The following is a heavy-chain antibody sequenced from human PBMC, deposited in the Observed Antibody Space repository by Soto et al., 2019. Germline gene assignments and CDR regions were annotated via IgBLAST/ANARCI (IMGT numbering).Heavy chain of an antibody. CDR3: AGGGYSYGPPYYYYGMDV. J-gene: IGHJ6*02. Sequence: GSLRLSCAASGFTFSSYWMHWVRQAPGKGLVWVSRINSDGSSTSYADSVKGRFTISRDNAKNTLYLQMNSLRAEDTAVYYCAGGGYSYGPPYYYYGMDVWGQGTTVTVSS. CDR2: INSDGSST. CDR1: GFTFSSYW. V-gene: IGHV3-74*01. D-gene: IGHD5-18*01.